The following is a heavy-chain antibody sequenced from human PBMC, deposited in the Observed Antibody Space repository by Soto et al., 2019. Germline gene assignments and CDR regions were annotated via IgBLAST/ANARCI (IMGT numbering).Heavy chain of an antibody. CDR3: ARSSIFGVVILGYFDY. D-gene: IGHD3-3*01. J-gene: IGHJ4*02. CDR1: GGSFSGYY. Sequence: SETLSLTCAVYGGSFSGYYWSWIRQPPGKGLEWIGEINHSGSTNYNPSLKSRVTISVDTSKNQFSLKLSSVTAADTAVYYCARSSIFGVVILGYFDYWGQGTLVTSPQ. CDR2: INHSGST. V-gene: IGHV4-34*01.